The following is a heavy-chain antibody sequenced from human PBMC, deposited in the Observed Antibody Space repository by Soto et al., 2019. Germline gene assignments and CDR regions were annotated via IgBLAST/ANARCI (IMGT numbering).Heavy chain of an antibody. V-gene: IGHV1-69*13. CDR1: GGTFSSYA. CDR2: IIPIFGTA. J-gene: IGHJ4*02. Sequence: SVKVSCKASGGTFSSYAISWVRQAPGQGLEWMGGIIPIFGTANYAQKFQGRVTITADESTSTAHMELSSLRSEDTAVYYCARETSIAAPDWGQGTLVTVSS. CDR3: ARETSIAAPD. D-gene: IGHD6-13*01.